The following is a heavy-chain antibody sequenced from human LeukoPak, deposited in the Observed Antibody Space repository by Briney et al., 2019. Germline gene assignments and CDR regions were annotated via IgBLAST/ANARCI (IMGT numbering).Heavy chain of an antibody. D-gene: IGHD1-26*01. V-gene: IGHV1-18*01. CDR3: ARGGSYPYYYYYMDV. CDR2: ISTYNGNT. CDR1: GYTFTTYA. J-gene: IGHJ6*03. Sequence: ASVKVSCKASGYTFTTYAINWVRQAPGQGLEWMGWISTYNGNTNYAQNLQGRVTMTIDKSTSTAYMELSSLRSEDTAVYYCARGGSYPYYYYYMDVWGKGTTVTVSS.